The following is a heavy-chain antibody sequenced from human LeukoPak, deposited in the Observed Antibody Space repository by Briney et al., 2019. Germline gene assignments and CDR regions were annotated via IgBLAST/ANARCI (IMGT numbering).Heavy chain of an antibody. CDR1: GFTFSSYG. V-gene: IGHV3-30*02. D-gene: IGHD3-22*01. J-gene: IGHJ4*02. Sequence: GGSLRPSCAASGFTFSSYGMHWVRQAPGKGLEWVAFIRYDGSNKYYADSVKGRFTISRDNSKNTLYLQMNSLRAEDTAVYYCAKEDSSGYYPTYFDYWGQGTLVTVSS. CDR3: AKEDSSGYYPTYFDY. CDR2: IRYDGSNK.